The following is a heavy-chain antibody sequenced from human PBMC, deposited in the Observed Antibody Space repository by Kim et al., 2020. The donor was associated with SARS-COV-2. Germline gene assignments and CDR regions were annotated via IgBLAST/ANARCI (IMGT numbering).Heavy chain of an antibody. CDR2: FDPEDGET. D-gene: IGHD3-9*01. CDR3: ATEATGGQYFDWPKWFDP. CDR1: GYTLTELS. J-gene: IGHJ5*02. Sequence: ASVKVSCKVSGYTLTELSMHWVRQAPGKGLEWMGGFDPEDGETIYAQKFQGRVTMTEDTSTDTAYMELSSLRSEDTAVYYCATEATGGQYFDWPKWFDPWGQGTLVTVSS. V-gene: IGHV1-24*01.